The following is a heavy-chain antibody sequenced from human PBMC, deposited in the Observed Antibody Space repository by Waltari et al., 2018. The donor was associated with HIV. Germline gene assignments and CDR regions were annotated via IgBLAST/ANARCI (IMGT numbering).Heavy chain of an antibody. D-gene: IGHD3-22*01. CDR2: ISDDGSNK. CDR1: GFTFNTSA. Sequence: QVQLVESGGGVVQCGRSLRLSCAASGFTFNTSAMYWVRQAPGKGLECVAFISDDGSNKYYADSVKGRFTISRDNSKNTLYLQMNSLRAEDTAVYYCARDSSGYYYVGYGMDVWGQGTTVTVSS. J-gene: IGHJ6*02. V-gene: IGHV3-30*01. CDR3: ARDSSGYYYVGYGMDV.